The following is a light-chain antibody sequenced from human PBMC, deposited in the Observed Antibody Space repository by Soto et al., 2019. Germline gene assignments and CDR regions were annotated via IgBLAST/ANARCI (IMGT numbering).Light chain of an antibody. CDR1: SSDVGSYNL. J-gene: IGLJ2*01. CDR3: CSYAGSSTFDVV. V-gene: IGLV2-23*02. Sequence: QSVLTQPASVSGSPGQSITLSCTGTSSDVGSYNLVSWYQQHPGKAPKLMIYEDTKRPSGVSNRFSGSKSGNTASLTISGLQAEDEADFYCCSYAGSSTFDVVFGGGTKLTVL. CDR2: EDT.